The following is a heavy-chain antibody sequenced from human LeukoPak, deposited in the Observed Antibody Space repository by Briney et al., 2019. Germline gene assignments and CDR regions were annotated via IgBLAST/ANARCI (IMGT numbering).Heavy chain of an antibody. CDR3: ASVRWGFDY. D-gene: IGHD4-23*01. CDR2: IYYSGST. Sequence: SETLSLTCTVSGGSISSSSYYWGWIRQPPGKGLEWIGCIYYSGSTYYNPSLKSRVTISVDTSKNQFSLKLSSVTAADTAVYYCASVRWGFDYWGQGTLVTVSS. V-gene: IGHV4-39*01. J-gene: IGHJ4*02. CDR1: GGSISSSSYY.